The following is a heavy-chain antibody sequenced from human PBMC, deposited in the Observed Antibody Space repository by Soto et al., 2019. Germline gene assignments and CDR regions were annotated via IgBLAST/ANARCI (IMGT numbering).Heavy chain of an antibody. D-gene: IGHD6-25*01. CDR3: PRGQRSVGF. V-gene: IGHV3-23*01. Sequence: EVQLLESGGGLVQPGGSLRLSCVASGFTFSSFGMSWVRQVPGKGLEWVSGISSGSGGSTYYADSVKGRFTISRDNSKNTVYLEMNSLRAEDTAVYYCPRGQRSVGFWGQGTRVSVSS. J-gene: IGHJ4*02. CDR2: ISSGSGGST. CDR1: GFTFSSFG.